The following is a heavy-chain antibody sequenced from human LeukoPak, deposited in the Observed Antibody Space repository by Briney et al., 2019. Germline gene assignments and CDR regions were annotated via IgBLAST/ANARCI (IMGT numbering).Heavy chain of an antibody. Sequence: ASVKVSCKASGGTFSSYAISWVRQAPGQGLEWMGGIIPIFGTANYAQKFQGRVTITADESTSTAYMELSSLRAEDTAVYYCARDHWYYDILTGYYFGYWGQGTLVTVSS. J-gene: IGHJ4*02. D-gene: IGHD3-9*01. CDR2: IIPIFGTA. V-gene: IGHV1-69*13. CDR1: GGTFSSYA. CDR3: ARDHWYYDILTGYYFGY.